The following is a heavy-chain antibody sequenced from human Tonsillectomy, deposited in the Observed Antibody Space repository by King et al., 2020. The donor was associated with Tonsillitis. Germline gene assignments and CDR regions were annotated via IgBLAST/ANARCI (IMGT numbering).Heavy chain of an antibody. D-gene: IGHD2-15*01. V-gene: IGHV1-18*04. Sequence: VQLVESGAEVKKPGASVKVSCKASGYTFTSYGISWVRQAPGQGLEWMGWISAYNGNTNYAQKLQGRVTMTTDTSTSTAYMELRSLRSDDTAVYYCAGAAAGVVVAATGLQGSWFDPWGQGTLVTVSS. CDR3: AGAAAGVVVAATGLQGSWFDP. CDR2: ISAYNGNT. CDR1: GYTFTSYG. J-gene: IGHJ5*02.